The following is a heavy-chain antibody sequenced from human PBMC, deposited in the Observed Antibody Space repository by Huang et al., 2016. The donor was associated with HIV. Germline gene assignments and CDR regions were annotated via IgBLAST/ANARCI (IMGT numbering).Heavy chain of an antibody. CDR2: ISYDGRSQ. Sequence: QVHLVESGGGVVQPGGSLRLSCAASGLKLSGFGRHWVRQAPGKGLEWVAVISYDGRSQFYTDSVKGRFTISRDNSDNTLSLQMKGLRPDDTAVYYCAKESRWFSDFDHWGQGVLVSVSS. CDR3: AKESRWFSDFDH. D-gene: IGHD2-15*01. V-gene: IGHV3-30*18. J-gene: IGHJ4*02. CDR1: GLKLSGFG.